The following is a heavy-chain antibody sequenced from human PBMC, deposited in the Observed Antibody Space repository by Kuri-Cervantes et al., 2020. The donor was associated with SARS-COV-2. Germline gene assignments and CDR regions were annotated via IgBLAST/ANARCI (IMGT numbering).Heavy chain of an antibody. CDR2: ISYDGSNK. D-gene: IGHD3-3*01. V-gene: IGHV3-30-3*01. CDR1: GFTFSSYA. Sequence: GESLKISCAASGFTFSSYAMHWVRQAPGKGLEWVAVISYDGSNKYYADSVKGRFTISRDNSKNTLYLQMNSLRSGDTAVYYCARDGGVAGRYYFDYWGQGTLVTVSS. J-gene: IGHJ4*02. CDR3: ARDGGVAGRYYFDY.